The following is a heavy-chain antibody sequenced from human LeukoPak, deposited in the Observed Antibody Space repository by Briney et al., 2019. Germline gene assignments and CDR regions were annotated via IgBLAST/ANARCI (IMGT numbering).Heavy chain of an antibody. CDR1: GFTFSSYS. Sequence: GGSLRLSCAASGFTFSSYSMNWVRQAPGKGLEWVSYISSSSSTIYYADSVKGRFTISRDNAKNSLYLQMNSLRAEDTAVYYCARRRIAAAGTGFDYWGQGTLVTVSS. J-gene: IGHJ4*02. V-gene: IGHV3-48*04. D-gene: IGHD6-13*01. CDR2: ISSSSSTI. CDR3: ARRRIAAAGTGFDY.